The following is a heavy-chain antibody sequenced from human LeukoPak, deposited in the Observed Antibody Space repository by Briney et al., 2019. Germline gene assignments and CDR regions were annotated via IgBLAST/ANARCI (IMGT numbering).Heavy chain of an antibody. CDR1: GYTFTSYD. D-gene: IGHD6-25*01. V-gene: IGHV1-8*01. Sequence: ASVKVSCKASGYTFTSYDINWVRQATGQGLEWMGWMNPNSGNTGYAQKFQGRVTMTRNTSISTAYMELSSLRSEDTAVYYCARGSEVLYYYYGMDVWGQGTTVTVSS. CDR3: ARGSEVLYYYYGMDV. J-gene: IGHJ6*02. CDR2: MNPNSGNT.